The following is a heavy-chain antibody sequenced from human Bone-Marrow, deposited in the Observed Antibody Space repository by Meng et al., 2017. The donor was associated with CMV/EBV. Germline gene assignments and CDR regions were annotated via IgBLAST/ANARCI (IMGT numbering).Heavy chain of an antibody. V-gene: IGHV3-21*01. CDR2: ISSSSSYI. Sequence: GESLKISCAASGFTFSSYSMNWVRQAPGKGLEWVSSISSSSSYIYYADSVKGRFTISRDNAKNPLYLQMNSLRAEDTAVYYCARDLGEPRSSGWYFSGTTAVGGGLDYWGQGTLVTVSS. D-gene: IGHD6-19*01. CDR1: GFTFSSYS. CDR3: ARDLGEPRSSGWYFSGTTAVGGGLDY. J-gene: IGHJ4*02.